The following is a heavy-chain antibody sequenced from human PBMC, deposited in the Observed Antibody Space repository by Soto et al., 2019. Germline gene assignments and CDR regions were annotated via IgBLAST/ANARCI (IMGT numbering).Heavy chain of an antibody. V-gene: IGHV3-30-3*01. CDR3: ARRTSGYSYGSVDY. Sequence: SLRLSCAASGFTFSSYAMHWVRQAPGKGLEWVAVISYDGSNKYYADSVKGRFTISRDNSKNTLYLQMNSLRAEDTAVYYCARRTSGYSYGSVDYWGQGTLVTVSS. D-gene: IGHD5-18*01. CDR2: ISYDGSNK. J-gene: IGHJ4*02. CDR1: GFTFSSYA.